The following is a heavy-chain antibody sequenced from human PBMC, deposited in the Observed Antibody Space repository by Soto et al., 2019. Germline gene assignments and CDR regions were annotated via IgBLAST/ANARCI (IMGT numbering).Heavy chain of an antibody. CDR1: GGSISSSSYY. D-gene: IGHD2-2*01. CDR2: IYYSGST. J-gene: IGHJ5*02. Sequence: SETLSLTCTVSGGSISSSSYYWGWIRQPPGKGLEWIGSIYYSGSTYYNPSLKSRVTISVDTSKNQFSLKLSSVTAADTAVYYCARQEGSSDIVVVPAAMGWLNPKAWSTNWFDPWGQGTLVTVSS. V-gene: IGHV4-39*01. CDR3: ARQEGSSDIVVVPAAMGWLNPKAWSTNWFDP.